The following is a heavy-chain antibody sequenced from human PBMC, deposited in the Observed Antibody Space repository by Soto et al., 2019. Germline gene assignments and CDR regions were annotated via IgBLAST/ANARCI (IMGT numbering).Heavy chain of an antibody. V-gene: IGHV1-3*01. CDR2: INAGNGNT. CDR1: GYTFTSYA. J-gene: IGHJ3*02. Sequence: GASVKVSCKASGYTFTSYAMHWVRQAPGQRLEWMGWINAGNGNTKYSQKFQGRVTITRDTSASTAYMELSSLRSEDTAVYYCARAKTRWELERNDAFDIWGQGTMVTVSS. CDR3: ARAKTRWELERNDAFDI. D-gene: IGHD1-26*01.